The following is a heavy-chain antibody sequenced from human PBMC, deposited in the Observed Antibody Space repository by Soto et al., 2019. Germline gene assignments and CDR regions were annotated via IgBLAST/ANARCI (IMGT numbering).Heavy chain of an antibody. CDR1: GFTFSSYA. CDR3: AKVGATTVLWFDP. D-gene: IGHD1-26*01. Sequence: EVQLLESGGGLVQPGGSLRLSCAASGFTFSSYAMSWVRQSPGKGLEWVSAISGSGGSTYYADSVKGRFTISRDNSKNPLYRQMTSLRAEDTAVYYCAKVGATTVLWFDPGGQGTLVTVSS. CDR2: ISGSGGST. J-gene: IGHJ5*02. V-gene: IGHV3-23*01.